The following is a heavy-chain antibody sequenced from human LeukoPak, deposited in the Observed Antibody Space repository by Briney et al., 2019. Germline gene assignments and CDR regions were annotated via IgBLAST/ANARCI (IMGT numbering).Heavy chain of an antibody. CDR2: IYHSGST. Sequence: PSETLSLTCAVSGDSISSSQWWSWVRQPPGKGLEWIGEIYHSGSTNYNPSLKSRVTISVDKSKNQFSPKVNSVTAADTAVYYCARKNYDGSRSFDYWGQGTLVTVSS. CDR3: ARKNYDGSRSFDY. J-gene: IGHJ4*02. D-gene: IGHD4-23*01. V-gene: IGHV4-4*02. CDR1: GDSISSSQW.